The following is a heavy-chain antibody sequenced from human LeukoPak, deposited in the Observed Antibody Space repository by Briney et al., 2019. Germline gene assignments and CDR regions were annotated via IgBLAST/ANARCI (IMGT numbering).Heavy chain of an antibody. CDR1: GGSISSHY. V-gene: IGHV4-59*08. CDR3: ARHVKYGSAYYEDY. D-gene: IGHD3-10*01. J-gene: IGHJ4*02. Sequence: SETLSLTCTVSGGSISSHYWTWIRQPPGKGLEWIGYIYYTGSTRYNASLKSRVIISVDTSKNQFSLKLSSVTAADTAIYYCARHVKYGSAYYEDYWGQGTLVTVSS. CDR2: IYYTGST.